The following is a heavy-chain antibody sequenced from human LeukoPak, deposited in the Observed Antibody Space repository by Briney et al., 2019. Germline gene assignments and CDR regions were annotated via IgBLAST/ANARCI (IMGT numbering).Heavy chain of an antibody. J-gene: IGHJ4*02. CDR3: ARGNGGNSPFDY. D-gene: IGHD4-23*01. CDR1: KFTISNYE. V-gene: IGHV3-48*03. Sequence: GGSLRLSCAVSKFTISNYEMNWVRQAPAKGLEGVSHITNAGSTIYYADSVKGRFTISRDNAKNSLYLQMNSLRAEDTAVYYCARGNGGNSPFDYWGQGTLVTVSS. CDR2: ITNAGSTI.